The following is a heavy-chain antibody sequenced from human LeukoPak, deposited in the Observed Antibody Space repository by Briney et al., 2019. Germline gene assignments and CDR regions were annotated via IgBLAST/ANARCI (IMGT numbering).Heavy chain of an antibody. CDR3: ARGPGGYSYHRVTYPDY. CDR2: ISYDGSNK. CDR1: GFTFSSYA. J-gene: IGHJ4*02. D-gene: IGHD5-18*01. Sequence: GRSLRLSCAASGFTFSSYAMHWVRQAPGKGLEWVAVISYDGSNKYYADSVKGRFTISRDNSKNTLYLQMNSLRAEDTAVYYCARGPGGYSYHRVTYPDYWGQGTLVTVSS. V-gene: IGHV3-30*04.